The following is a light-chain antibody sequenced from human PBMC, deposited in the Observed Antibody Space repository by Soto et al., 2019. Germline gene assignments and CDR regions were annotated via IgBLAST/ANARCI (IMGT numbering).Light chain of an antibody. V-gene: IGKV3-11*01. CDR2: DAS. Sequence: EIVMTQSPATLSLSPGERATLSCRASQTIDNTLAWYQRKPGQAPRLLIYDASNRATGIPARFSGSGSGTDFTLTISSLEPEDFAVYYCRQRSNWPLTFGGGTKVDIK. J-gene: IGKJ4*01. CDR1: QTIDNT. CDR3: RQRSNWPLT.